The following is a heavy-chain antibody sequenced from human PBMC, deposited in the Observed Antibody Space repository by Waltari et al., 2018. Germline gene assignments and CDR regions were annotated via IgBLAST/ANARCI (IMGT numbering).Heavy chain of an antibody. CDR3: AREITYYYGSGSSDAFDI. D-gene: IGHD3-10*01. CDR2: IYTSGST. CDR1: GGSISSYY. V-gene: IGHV4-4*07. Sequence: QVQLQESGPGLVKPSETLSLTCTVSGGSISSYYWSWIRQPAGQGLEWIGRIYTSGSTNYNPSLKSRVTMSGDTSKNQFSLKLSSVTAADTAVYYCAREITYYYGSGSSDAFDIWGQGTMVTVSS. J-gene: IGHJ3*02.